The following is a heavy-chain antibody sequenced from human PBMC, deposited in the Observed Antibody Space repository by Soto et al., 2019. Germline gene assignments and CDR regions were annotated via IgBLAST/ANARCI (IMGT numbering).Heavy chain of an antibody. Sequence: SETLSLTCTVSGGSISNAAYYWGWIRQPPGKGLECIGIIYYSGNTYYSPSLKSRVTMSVDTSKNHFSLKLSSVSAADTAVYYCARGRVAAAGTRVYYYGTDVWGQGTTVTVSS. D-gene: IGHD6-13*01. J-gene: IGHJ6*02. CDR2: IYYSGNT. CDR1: GGSISNAAYY. V-gene: IGHV4-39*02. CDR3: ARGRVAAAGTRVYYYGTDV.